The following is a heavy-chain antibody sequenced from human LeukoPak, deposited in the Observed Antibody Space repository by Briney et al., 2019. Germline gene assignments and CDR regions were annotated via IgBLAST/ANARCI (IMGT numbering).Heavy chain of an antibody. CDR3: ARSRSSGYFVAFDI. Sequence: GGSLHLSCAASGFPFSSYAMHWVRQAPGKGLEYVSAISSNGGSTYYANSVKGRFTISRDNSKNTLYLQMGSLRAEDMAVYYCARSRSSGYFVAFDIWGQGTMVTVSS. CDR2: ISSNGGST. D-gene: IGHD3-22*01. CDR1: GFPFSSYA. V-gene: IGHV3-64*01. J-gene: IGHJ3*02.